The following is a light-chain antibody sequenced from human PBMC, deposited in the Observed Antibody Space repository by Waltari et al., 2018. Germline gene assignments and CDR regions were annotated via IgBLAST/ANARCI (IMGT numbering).Light chain of an antibody. V-gene: IGLV3-21*02. Sequence: SYVLTQPPSVSVAPGQTARITCGGNNIGSKSVHWHQQKPGQAPVLVVYDDSDRPSWSPERFSGSNSGNTATLTISRVEAGDEADYYCQVWDSSSDWVCGGGTKLTVL. CDR2: DDS. J-gene: IGLJ3*02. CDR3: QVWDSSSDWV. CDR1: NIGSKS.